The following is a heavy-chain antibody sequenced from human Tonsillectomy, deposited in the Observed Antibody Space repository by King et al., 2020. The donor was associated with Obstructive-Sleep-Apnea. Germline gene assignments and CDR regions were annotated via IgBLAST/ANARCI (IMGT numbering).Heavy chain of an antibody. CDR1: GGSISSGGYY. J-gene: IGHJ6*02. V-gene: IGHV4-31*03. Sequence: QLQESGPGLVKPSQTLSLTCTVSGGSISSGGYYWSWIRQHPGKGLEWIGYIYYSWSTYYNPSLKSRVTISVDTSKNQFSLKLSSVTAADTAVYYCARDKGGVVAALYGMDVWGQGTTVTVSS. CDR3: ARDKGGVVAALYGMDV. D-gene: IGHD2-15*01. CDR2: IYYSWST.